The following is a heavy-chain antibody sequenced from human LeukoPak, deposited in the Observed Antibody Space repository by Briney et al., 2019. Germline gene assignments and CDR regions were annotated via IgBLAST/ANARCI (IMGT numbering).Heavy chain of an antibody. Sequence: GASVKVSCKPSGYTFIHHYLHWVRQAPGQGLESLGWIDPDTGDTNYPQKFQGRVTMTRDTSISTAYMELNRLRSDGTAVYYCARAGHNSNSGGYDFWGLGTLVTVSS. CDR2: IDPDTGDT. CDR3: ARAGHNSNSGGYDF. CDR1: GYTFIHHY. V-gene: IGHV1-2*02. D-gene: IGHD3-22*01. J-gene: IGHJ4*02.